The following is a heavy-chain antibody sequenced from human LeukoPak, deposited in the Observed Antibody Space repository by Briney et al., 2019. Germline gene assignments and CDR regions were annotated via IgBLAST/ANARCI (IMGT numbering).Heavy chain of an antibody. V-gene: IGHV1-18*01. Sequence: ASVKVSCKASGGTFSSYAISWVRQAPGQGLEWMGWISAYNGNTNYAQKLQGRVTMTTDTSTSTAYMELRSLRSDDTAVYYCARDSSYYDFWSGTNYYMDVWGKGTTVTVSS. CDR1: GGTFSSYA. J-gene: IGHJ6*03. CDR2: ISAYNGNT. D-gene: IGHD3-3*01. CDR3: ARDSSYYDFWSGTNYYMDV.